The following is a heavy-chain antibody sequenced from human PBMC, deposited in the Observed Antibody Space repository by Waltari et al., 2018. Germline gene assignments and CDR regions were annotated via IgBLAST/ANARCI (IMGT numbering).Heavy chain of an antibody. CDR2: IYHSGST. V-gene: IGHV4-38-2*01. CDR1: GYSISSGCY. CDR3: ARQGGRWFDP. J-gene: IGHJ5*02. Sequence: QVQLQESGPGLVKPSATMSLTCAVSGYSISSGCYWGWIRQPPGKGLEWIGSIYHSGSTYYNPSLKIRVTISVDTSKNQFSLKLSSVTASDTAVYYCARQGGRWFDPWGQGTLVTVSS.